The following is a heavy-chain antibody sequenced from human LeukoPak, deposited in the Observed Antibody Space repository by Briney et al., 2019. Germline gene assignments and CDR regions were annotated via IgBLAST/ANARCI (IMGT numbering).Heavy chain of an antibody. V-gene: IGHV3-48*01. D-gene: IGHD3-9*01. CDR1: GFTFSSFS. Sequence: GGSLRLSCAASGFTFSSFSMNWVRQAPGKGLEWVSYISSTSSTIYYADSVKGRFAISRDNAKNSLYLQMNSLRAEDTAVYYCAKDQGYYDILTGYYNWFDPWGQGTLVTVSS. J-gene: IGHJ5*02. CDR3: AKDQGYYDILTGYYNWFDP. CDR2: ISSTSSTI.